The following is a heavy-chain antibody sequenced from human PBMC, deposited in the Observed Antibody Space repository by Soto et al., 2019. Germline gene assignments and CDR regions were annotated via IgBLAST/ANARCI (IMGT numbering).Heavy chain of an antibody. V-gene: IGHV3-72*01. CDR3: ARNHRFVVGVPDS. CDR2: CRNKANSYTT. Sequence: GGSLRLSCAASGFTFSDHYMDWVRQAPGKGLEWVGRCRNKANSYTTEYAASVKGRFTVSRDDSKDSLYLQMNSLKTEDTAVYYCARNHRFVVGVPDSWGQGTLVTVSS. D-gene: IGHD2-15*01. J-gene: IGHJ4*02. CDR1: GFTFSDHY.